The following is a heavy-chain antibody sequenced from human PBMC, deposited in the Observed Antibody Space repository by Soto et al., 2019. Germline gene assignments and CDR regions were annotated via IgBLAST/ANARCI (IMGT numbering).Heavy chain of an antibody. J-gene: IGHJ3*02. CDR3: AKGGLLSIVGATDAFDI. V-gene: IGHV3-23*01. Sequence: GGSLRLSCAASGFTFSSYAMSWVRQAPGKGLEWVSAISGSGGSTYYADSVKGRFTISRDNSKNTLYLQMNSRRAEDKAVYYCAKGGLLSIVGATDAFDIWGQGTMVTVSS. D-gene: IGHD1-26*01. CDR1: GFTFSSYA. CDR2: ISGSGGST.